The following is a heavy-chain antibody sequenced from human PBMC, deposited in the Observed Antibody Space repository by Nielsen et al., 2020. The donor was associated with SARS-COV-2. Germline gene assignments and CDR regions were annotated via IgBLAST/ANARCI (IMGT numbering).Heavy chain of an antibody. CDR3: ARDDDNWGSLAY. Sequence: GSLSLTCAVSGGSITTYYWHWIRQSPGKGLEWIGYIYYSGNTNYNPSLKSRVTISVDTSKNQFSLKLSSVTAADTAVYYCARDDDNWGSLAYWGQGTLVTVSS. CDR1: GGSITTYY. CDR2: IYYSGNT. J-gene: IGHJ4*02. D-gene: IGHD7-27*01. V-gene: IGHV4-59*13.